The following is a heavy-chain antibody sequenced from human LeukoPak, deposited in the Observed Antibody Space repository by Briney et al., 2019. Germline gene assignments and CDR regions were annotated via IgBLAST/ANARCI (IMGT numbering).Heavy chain of an antibody. CDR2: INHSGST. D-gene: IGHD3-10*01. Sequence: SETLSLTCAVYGGSFSGYYWSWIRQSPGKGLEWIGEINHSGSTKYNPSLKSRVTISVDTSKNQFSLKLSSVTAADTAVYYCARGRVTMVRGAHGTQGYYMDVWGKGTMVTVSS. J-gene: IGHJ6*03. V-gene: IGHV4-34*01. CDR1: GGSFSGYY. CDR3: ARGRVTMVRGAHGTQGYYMDV.